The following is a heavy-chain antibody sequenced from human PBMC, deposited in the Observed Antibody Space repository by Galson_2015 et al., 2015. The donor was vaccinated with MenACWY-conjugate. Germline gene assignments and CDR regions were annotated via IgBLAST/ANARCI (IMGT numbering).Heavy chain of an antibody. J-gene: IGHJ6*02. Sequence: SVKVSCKASGDTFTKYHINWVRQAPGQGLEWMGIINPRSGNTNYAQRFQGRVAMTRDTSTSTVYMELSSLRSEDTAVYYCARYRSSNSCSHGGGGMDVWGQGTTVTVSS. V-gene: IGHV1-46*01. D-gene: IGHD2-2*01. CDR2: INPRSGNT. CDR3: ARYRSSNSCSHGGGGMDV. CDR1: GDTFTKYH.